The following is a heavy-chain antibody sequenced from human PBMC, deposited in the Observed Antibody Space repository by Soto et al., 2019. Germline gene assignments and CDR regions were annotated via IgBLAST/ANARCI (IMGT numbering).Heavy chain of an antibody. CDR1: GGTFSSYA. J-gene: IGHJ5*02. V-gene: IGHV1-69*06. CDR2: IIPIFGTA. CDR3: ARDPGYCSGGSCYSRWFFFDP. Sequence: SCKASGGTFSSYAISWVQQAPGQGLEWMGGIIPIFGTANYAQKFQGRVTITADKSTSTAYMELSSLRSEDTAVYYCARDPGYCSGGSCYSRWFFFDPWGQGTLVTVSS. D-gene: IGHD2-15*01.